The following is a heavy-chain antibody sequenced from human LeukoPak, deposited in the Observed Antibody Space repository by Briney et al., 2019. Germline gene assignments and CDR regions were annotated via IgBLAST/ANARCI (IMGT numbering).Heavy chain of an antibody. CDR2: IHHTGST. CDR1: NYSISSDYN. J-gene: IGHJ5*02. CDR3: ARGSTSWYVGWFDP. D-gene: IGHD6-13*01. V-gene: IGHV4-38-2*02. Sequence: PSETLSLTCSVSNYSISSDYNWGWIRQPPGKGLEWIGSIHHTGSTDFNASLKSRVTMSIDASKNQLSLKVTSVTAADTAVYYCARGSTSWYVGWFDPWGQGTQVTVSS.